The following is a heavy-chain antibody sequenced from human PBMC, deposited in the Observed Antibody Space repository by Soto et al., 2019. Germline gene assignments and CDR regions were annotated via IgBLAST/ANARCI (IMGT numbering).Heavy chain of an antibody. V-gene: IGHV4-4*02. J-gene: IGHJ4*02. D-gene: IGHD3-3*01. CDR2: IYHSGST. CDR3: VTSLNYDFWRDGGRHYYVDY. CDR1: GGSISSSYW. Sequence: QVQLQESGPGLVTPSGTLSLTCAVSGGSISSSYWWNWVRQPPGKGLEWIGKIYHSGSTNYNPSLKNRVTISVDKSNNQFSLRLSSVTAADTAVYFCVTSLNYDFWRDGGRHYYVDYWGQGTLVTVSS.